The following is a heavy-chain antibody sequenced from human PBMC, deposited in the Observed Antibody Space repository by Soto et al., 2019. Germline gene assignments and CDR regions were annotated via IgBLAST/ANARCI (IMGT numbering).Heavy chain of an antibody. J-gene: IGHJ4*02. V-gene: IGHV1-3*01. CDR1: GYTFANYG. CDR3: ARTGHSGSYDF. Sequence: ASVKVSCKASGYTFANYGIHWVRQAPGQRLEWMGWINAGDGGTKYSENFQGRVTITRDTSARTVYLGLSSLSSEDTASYYCARTGHSGSYDFWGQGTLVTVSS. D-gene: IGHD3-22*01. CDR2: INAGDGGT.